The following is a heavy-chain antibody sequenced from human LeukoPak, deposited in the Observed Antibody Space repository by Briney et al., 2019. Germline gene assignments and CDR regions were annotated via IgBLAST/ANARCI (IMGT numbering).Heavy chain of an antibody. J-gene: IGHJ4*02. D-gene: IGHD1-14*01. V-gene: IGHV4-38-2*02. Sequence: SETLSLTCTVSGDSVTNDFFWGWARQPPGKELEWIGSFCLGRDTYYRPSLKSRVTISVDTSKNQFSLNLNSVTAADTAVYYCARWASISREPGGFFDHWGQGTLVTVSS. CDR2: FCLGRDT. CDR1: GDSVTNDFF. CDR3: ARWASISREPGGFFDH.